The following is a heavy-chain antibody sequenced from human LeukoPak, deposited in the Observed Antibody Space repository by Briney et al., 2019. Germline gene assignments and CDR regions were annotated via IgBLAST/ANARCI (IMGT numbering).Heavy chain of an antibody. Sequence: GGSLRLSCAASGFTFSSYAMSWVRQAPGKGLEWFSYISSSSSTIYYADSVKGRFTISRDNVKNSLYLQMNSLRAEDTAVYYCARDPEQWLVHNYWGQGTLVTVSS. V-gene: IGHV3-48*04. CDR3: ARDPEQWLVHNY. CDR2: ISSSSSTI. J-gene: IGHJ4*02. CDR1: GFTFSSYA. D-gene: IGHD6-19*01.